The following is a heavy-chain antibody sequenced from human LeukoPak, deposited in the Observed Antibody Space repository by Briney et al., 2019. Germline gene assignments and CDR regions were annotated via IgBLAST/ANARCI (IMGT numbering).Heavy chain of an antibody. CDR1: GYTFTSYG. Sequence: ASVKVSCKASGYTFTSYGTSWVRQAPGQGLEWMGWISAYNGNTNYAQKLQGRVTMTTDTSTSTAYMELRSLRSDDTAVYYCARDTGEYYYDSSGYCDYWGQGTLVTVSS. V-gene: IGHV1-18*01. CDR2: ISAYNGNT. D-gene: IGHD3-22*01. CDR3: ARDTGEYYYDSSGYCDY. J-gene: IGHJ4*02.